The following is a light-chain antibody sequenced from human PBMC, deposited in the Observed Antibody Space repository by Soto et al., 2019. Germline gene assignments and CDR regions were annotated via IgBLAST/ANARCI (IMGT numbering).Light chain of an antibody. V-gene: IGKV1-27*01. CDR1: QGISNY. J-gene: IGKJ4*01. CDR2: AAS. Sequence: DIQMTQSPSSPSASVGDRVTITCRASQGISNYLAWYQQKPGKVPKLLIYAASTLQSGVPSRFSGSGSGTDFTLTISSLQPEDVATYYCQKYNRALSLTVGGGTKVEIK. CDR3: QKYNRALSLT.